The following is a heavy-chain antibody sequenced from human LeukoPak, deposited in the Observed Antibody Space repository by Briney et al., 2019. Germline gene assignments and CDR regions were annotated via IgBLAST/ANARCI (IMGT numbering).Heavy chain of an antibody. CDR2: ISSSSSYI. J-gene: IGHJ4*02. D-gene: IGHD6-19*01. Sequence: PGGSLRLSCAASGFTFSSYSMNWVRQAPGKGLEWVSSISSSSSYIYYADSVKGRFTISRDNAKNSLYLQMNSLRAEDTAVYYCAREAVAGTAEDYWGQGTLVTVSS. V-gene: IGHV3-21*01. CDR3: AREAVAGTAEDY. CDR1: GFTFSSYS.